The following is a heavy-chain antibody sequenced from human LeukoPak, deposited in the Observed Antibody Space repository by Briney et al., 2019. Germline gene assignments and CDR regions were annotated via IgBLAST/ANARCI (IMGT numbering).Heavy chain of an antibody. J-gene: IGHJ4*02. CDR2: IGSSGSPI. V-gene: IGHV3-48*03. Sequence: GGSLRLSCAAFGFIFNSYEMNWVRQAPGKGLEWVSYIGSSGSPIYYADSVKGRFTISRDNAKNLLYLQMNSLRAEDTAVYYCAREGGVVSPLHWGQGTLVTVSS. CDR1: GFIFNSYE. D-gene: IGHD2-21*01. CDR3: AREGGVVSPLH.